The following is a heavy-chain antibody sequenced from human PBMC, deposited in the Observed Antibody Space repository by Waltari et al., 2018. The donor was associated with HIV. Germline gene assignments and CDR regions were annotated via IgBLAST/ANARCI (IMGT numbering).Heavy chain of an antibody. CDR3: ARVTGVLLPVGGYGMDV. CDR2: INHSGST. V-gene: IGHV4-34*01. CDR1: GGSVSGYY. J-gene: IGHJ6*02. Sequence: QVQLQQWGAGLLKPSETLSLSCAVYGGSVSGYYWSWIRQPPGKGLEWIGEINHSGSTNYNPSLKSRVTISVDTSKNQFSLKLSSVTAADTAVYYCARVTGVLLPVGGYGMDVWGQGTTVTVSS. D-gene: IGHD3-10*01.